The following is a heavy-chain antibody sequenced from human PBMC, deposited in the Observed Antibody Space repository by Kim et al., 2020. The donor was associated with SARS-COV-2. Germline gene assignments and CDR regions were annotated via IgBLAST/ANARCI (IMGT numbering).Heavy chain of an antibody. V-gene: IGHV4-39*01. Sequence: SETLSLTCTVSGGSISSSSYYWGWIRQPPGKGLEWIGSIYYSGSTYYNPSLKSRVTISVDTSKNQFSLKLSSVTAADTAVYYCARGGGNADYWGQGTLVTVSS. CDR1: GGSISSSSYY. D-gene: IGHD2-15*01. CDR3: ARGGGNADY. J-gene: IGHJ4*02. CDR2: IYYSGST.